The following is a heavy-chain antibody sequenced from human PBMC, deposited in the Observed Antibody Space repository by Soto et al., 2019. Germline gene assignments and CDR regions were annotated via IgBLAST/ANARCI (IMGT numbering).Heavy chain of an antibody. J-gene: IGHJ5*02. V-gene: IGHV4-39*01. Sequence: QLQLQESGPGLVKPSETLSLTCNVSGGSISSSRSYWAWFRRPPGKELEWIANIFYAGNTYYNPSLKSRVTVSVDTSKNQFSLKLDSVTAADTAVYYRARQAAAPGIDLWFDPWGQGTLVTVSS. D-gene: IGHD6-13*01. CDR1: GGSISSSRSY. CDR3: ARQAAAPGIDLWFDP. CDR2: IFYAGNT.